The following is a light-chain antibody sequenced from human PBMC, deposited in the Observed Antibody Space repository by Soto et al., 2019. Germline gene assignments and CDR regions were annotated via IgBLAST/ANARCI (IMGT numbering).Light chain of an antibody. V-gene: IGLV1-44*01. CDR1: RSNIETYT. J-gene: IGLJ1*01. Sequence: QPVLTQPPSASGTPGQRVTISCSGSRSNIETYTVNWYQQLPGAAPKLLIYSYNQRPSRVPDRFSGSKSGTSASLAISGLQSEDEGDYYCAAWDDSLNGYVFGTGTQLTVL. CDR3: AAWDDSLNGYV. CDR2: SYN.